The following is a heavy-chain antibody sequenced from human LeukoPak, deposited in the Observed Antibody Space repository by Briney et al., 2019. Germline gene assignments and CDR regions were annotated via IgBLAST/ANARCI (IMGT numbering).Heavy chain of an antibody. D-gene: IGHD2-2*01. Sequence: GASVKVSCKASGYTFTSYYMHWVRQAPGQGLEWMGWISAYNGNTNYAQKLQGRVTMTTDTSTSTAYMELRSLRYDDTAVYYCARIGRTSISPVDIWGQGTKVTVSS. CDR2: ISAYNGNT. CDR1: GYTFTSYY. J-gene: IGHJ3*02. V-gene: IGHV1-18*04. CDR3: ARIGRTSISPVDI.